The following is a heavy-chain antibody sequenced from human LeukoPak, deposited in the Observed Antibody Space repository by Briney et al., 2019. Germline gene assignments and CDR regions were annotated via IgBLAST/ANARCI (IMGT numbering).Heavy chain of an antibody. CDR2: ISYDGSNK. Sequence: GGSLRLSCAASGFTFSSYAMHWVRQAPGKGLEWVAVISYDGSNKYYAESVKGRFTISRDNSKNTLYLQMNSLRGEDTAVYYCARDPLGTRPGFDYWGQGTLVTVSS. CDR3: ARDPLGTRPGFDY. J-gene: IGHJ4*02. D-gene: IGHD1-1*01. CDR1: GFTFSSYA. V-gene: IGHV3-30-3*01.